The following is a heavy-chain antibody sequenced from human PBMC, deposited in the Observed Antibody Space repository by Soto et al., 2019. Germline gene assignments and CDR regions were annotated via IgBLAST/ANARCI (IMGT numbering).Heavy chain of an antibody. V-gene: IGHV3-23*01. D-gene: IGHD4-17*01. Sequence: GGFLRLSCAASGFTFSSYAMSWVRQAPGKGLEWVSAISGSGGSTYYADSVKGRFTISRDNSKNTLYLQMNSLRAEDTAVYYCAKMTTVTTRGAPSWGQGTLVTVSS. CDR2: ISGSGGST. J-gene: IGHJ4*02. CDR1: GFTFSSYA. CDR3: AKMTTVTTRGAPS.